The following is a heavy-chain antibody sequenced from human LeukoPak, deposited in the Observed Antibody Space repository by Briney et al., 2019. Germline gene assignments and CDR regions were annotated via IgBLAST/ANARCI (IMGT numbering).Heavy chain of an antibody. CDR2: IIPIFGTA. J-gene: IGHJ4*02. CDR1: GGTFSSYA. D-gene: IGHD2-2*02. V-gene: IGHV1-69*13. CDR3: ARAGRQLLYTGIDY. Sequence: SVKVSCKASGGTFSSYAISWVRQAPGQGLELMGGIIPIFGTANYAQKFQGRVTITADESTSTAYMELSSLRSEDTAVYYCARAGRQLLYTGIDYWGQGTLVTVSS.